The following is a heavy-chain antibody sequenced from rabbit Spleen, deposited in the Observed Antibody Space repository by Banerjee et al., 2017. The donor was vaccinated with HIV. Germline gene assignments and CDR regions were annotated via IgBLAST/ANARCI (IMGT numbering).Heavy chain of an antibody. D-gene: IGHD8-1*01. CDR2: INIVTGKS. CDR3: ARDTGSSFSSYGWDL. CDR1: GVSLNDKDV. V-gene: IGHV1S45*01. J-gene: IGHJ3*01. Sequence: EQLGESGGGLVKPEGSLTLTCKASGVSLNDKDVMCWVRQAPGKGLEWIACINIVTGKSVYASWAKGRFIMSRTSSTTVTLQMTSLTVADTATYFCARDTGSSFSSYGWDLWGLGTLSPS.